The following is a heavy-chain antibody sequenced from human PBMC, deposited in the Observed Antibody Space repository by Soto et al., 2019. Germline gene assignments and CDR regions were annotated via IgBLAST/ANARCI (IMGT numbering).Heavy chain of an antibody. CDR3: ARVGSDWELLNY. J-gene: IGHJ4*02. D-gene: IGHD2-21*02. Sequence: PGGSLRLSCAASGFTFSSHWMHWVRQAPGKGLAWVSRINTDGSSTNYADSVKGRFAISRDNAKNTLYLQMNSLRAEDTAVYYCARVGSDWELLNYWGQGTLVTVSS. CDR1: GFTFSSHW. V-gene: IGHV3-74*01. CDR2: INTDGSST.